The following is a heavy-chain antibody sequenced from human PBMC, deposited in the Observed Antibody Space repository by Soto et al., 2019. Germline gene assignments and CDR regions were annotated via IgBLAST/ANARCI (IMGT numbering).Heavy chain of an antibody. V-gene: IGHV3-48*02. CDR2: ISYSSSTI. J-gene: IGHJ4*02. CDR1: GFTFSSYS. D-gene: IGHD6-19*01. Sequence: EVQLVESGGGLVQPGGSLRLSCAASGFTFSSYSMNWVRQAPGKGLEWISYISYSSSTIYYADSVKGRFTISRDNAKNSLYLQMNSLRDGYTAVYYCARPAVAGLFDYWGQGTLVTVSS. CDR3: ARPAVAGLFDY.